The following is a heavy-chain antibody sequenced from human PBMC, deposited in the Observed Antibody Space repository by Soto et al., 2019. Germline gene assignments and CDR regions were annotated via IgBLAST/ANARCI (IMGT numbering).Heavy chain of an antibody. CDR1: GYTFTSYG. CDR3: ATTSIAARHYYYGMEV. Sequence: QVQLVQSGAEVKKPGASVKVSCKASGYTFTSYGISWVRQAPGQGLEWMGWISAYNGNTNYAQKLQGRVTMTTDTSTSTAYMELRSLRSDDAAVYYCATTSIAARHYYYGMEVWGQGTPVTVSS. J-gene: IGHJ6*02. D-gene: IGHD6-6*01. V-gene: IGHV1-18*04. CDR2: ISAYNGNT.